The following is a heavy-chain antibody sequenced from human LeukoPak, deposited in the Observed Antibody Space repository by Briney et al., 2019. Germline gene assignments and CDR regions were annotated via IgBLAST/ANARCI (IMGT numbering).Heavy chain of an antibody. Sequence: GASVKVSCKASGGTFSSYAMSWVRQAPGQGLEWMGAIVPIFGTANYAQKFQARVTITADESTSTAYMELSSLRSEDTAVYYCASCSGGSCYSGDTWFDPWGQGTLVTVSS. J-gene: IGHJ5*02. CDR3: ASCSGGSCYSGDTWFDP. V-gene: IGHV1-69*13. D-gene: IGHD2-15*01. CDR2: IVPIFGTA. CDR1: GGTFSSYA.